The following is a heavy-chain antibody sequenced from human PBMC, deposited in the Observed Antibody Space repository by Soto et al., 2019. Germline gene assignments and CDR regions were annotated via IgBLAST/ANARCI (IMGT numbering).Heavy chain of an antibody. V-gene: IGHV4-34*01. D-gene: IGHD3-10*01. CDR1: GGSFSACY. Sequence: PSETLSLTCAVDGGSFSACYWSWIRQPPGKGLEWIGEINHSGSTNYNPSLKSRVTISVDTSKNQFSLKLSSVTAADTAVYYCARGRSSWYYGSGSYITRRVWFDPWGQGTLVTVSA. CDR2: INHSGST. CDR3: ARGRSSWYYGSGSYITRRVWFDP. J-gene: IGHJ5*02.